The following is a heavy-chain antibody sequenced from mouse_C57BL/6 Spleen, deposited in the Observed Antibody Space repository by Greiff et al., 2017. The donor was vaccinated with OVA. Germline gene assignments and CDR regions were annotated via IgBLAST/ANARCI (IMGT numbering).Heavy chain of an antibody. CDR1: GYTFTEYT. D-gene: IGHD1-1*01. CDR3: ARHEDRHLREVFAY. CDR2: FYPGWGSI. Sequence: QVQLKESGAELVKPGASVKLSCKATGYTFTEYTIHWVKQRSGQGLEWIGWFYPGWGSIKYTEKFKDKATLTADKSSSTVYMELSRLTSEDSAVYVCARHEDRHLREVFAYWGQGTLVTVSA. V-gene: IGHV1-62-2*01. J-gene: IGHJ3*01.